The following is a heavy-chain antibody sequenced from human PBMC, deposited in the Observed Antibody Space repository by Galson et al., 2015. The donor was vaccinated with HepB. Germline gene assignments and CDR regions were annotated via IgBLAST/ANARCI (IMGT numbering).Heavy chain of an antibody. V-gene: IGHV1-2*05. CDR2: INPNSGGT. D-gene: IGHD3-10*01. CDR1: GYTFTGYY. J-gene: IGHJ4*02. Sequence: SVKVSCKASGYTFTGYYMHWVRQAPGQGLEWMGRINPNSGGTNYAQKFQARVTMTRDTSISTAYMELSRLRSDDTVVYYCARGYYGSGSYDYWGQGTLVTVSS. CDR3: ARGYYGSGSYDY.